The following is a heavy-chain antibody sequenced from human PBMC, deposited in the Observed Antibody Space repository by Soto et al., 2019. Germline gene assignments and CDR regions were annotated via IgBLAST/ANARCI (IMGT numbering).Heavy chain of an antibody. J-gene: IGHJ4*02. CDR2: IYWDDDK. CDR1: GFSLGTSGVG. Sequence: QITLKESGPTLVKPTQTLTLTCTFSGFSLGTSGVGVGWIRQPPGKALEWLALIYWDDDKRYSPSLKTRLTITKYTSRNQVVLTMTNMDPLDTATYYCALVRTTVTTAWGQGTLVTVSS. D-gene: IGHD4-17*01. CDR3: ALVRTTVTTA. V-gene: IGHV2-5*02.